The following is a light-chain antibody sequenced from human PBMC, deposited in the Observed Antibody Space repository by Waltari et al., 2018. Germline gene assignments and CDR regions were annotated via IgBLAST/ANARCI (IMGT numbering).Light chain of an antibody. CDR2: KDT. Sequence: SYELTQPPSVSVSPGQQARITCSGDIVPNQFAFWSQHKPGQAPVLVILKDTQRPSGIPERFSGSSSGTTVTLTISGVRAEDEAEYYCQSTDNSGSFHVVFGGGTKLTVL. J-gene: IGLJ2*01. V-gene: IGLV3-25*03. CDR3: QSTDNSGSFHVV. CDR1: IVPNQF.